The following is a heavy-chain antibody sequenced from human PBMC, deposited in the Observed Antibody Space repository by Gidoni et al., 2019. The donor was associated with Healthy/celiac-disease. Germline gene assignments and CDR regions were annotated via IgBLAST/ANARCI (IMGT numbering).Heavy chain of an antibody. CDR1: GGTFSSYA. V-gene: IGHV1-69*01. CDR2: IIPIFGTA. J-gene: IGHJ2*01. CDR3: AAREHYYDSSGYYSFDL. D-gene: IGHD3-22*01. Sequence: QVPLVQSGAEVKKPGSSVKVSCKASGGTFSSYAISWVRQAPGQGLEWMGGIIPIFGTANYAQKFQGRVTITADESTSTAYMELSSLRSEDTAVYYCAAREHYYDSSGYYSFDLWGRGTLVTVSS.